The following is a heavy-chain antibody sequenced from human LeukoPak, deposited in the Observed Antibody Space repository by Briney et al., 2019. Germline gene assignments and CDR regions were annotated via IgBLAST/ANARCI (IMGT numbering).Heavy chain of an antibody. J-gene: IGHJ4*02. D-gene: IGHD1-26*01. V-gene: IGHV3-23*01. CDR2: ISGSGGST. Sequence: GGSLRLSCAASGFTFSSSAMSWVRQAPGKGLEGVSSISGSGGSTYYADSVKGRFTISRDNSKNTLYLQMNSLRAEDTAVYYCARDIGGASFDYWGQGTLVTVSS. CDR3: ARDIGGASFDY. CDR1: GFTFSSSA.